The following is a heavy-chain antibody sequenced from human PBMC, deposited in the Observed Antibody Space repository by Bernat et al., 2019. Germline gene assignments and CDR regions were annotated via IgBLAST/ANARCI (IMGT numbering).Heavy chain of an antibody. CDR3: ARDPWGVPAAMGGAFDY. CDR2: IKSKTDGGTT. V-gene: IGHV3-15*01. CDR1: GFTFSNAW. Sequence: EVQLVESGGGLVKPGGSLRLSCAASGFTFSNAWMSWVRQAPGKGLEWVGRIKSKTDGGTTDYAAPVKGRFTISRDDSKNTLYLQMNSLRAEDTAVYYCARDPWGVPAAMGGAFDYWGQGTLVTVSS. J-gene: IGHJ4*02. D-gene: IGHD2-2*01.